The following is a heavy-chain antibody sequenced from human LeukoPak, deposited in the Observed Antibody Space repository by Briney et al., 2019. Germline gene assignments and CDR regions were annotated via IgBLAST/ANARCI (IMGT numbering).Heavy chain of an antibody. CDR1: GYTFTDFS. CDR2: ISAYNGNT. V-gene: IGHV1-18*04. Sequence: ASVKVSCKTSGYTFTDFSIHWVRQAPGQGLEWMGWISAYNGNTNYAQKLQGRVTMTTDTSTSTAYMELRSLRSDDTAVYYCAIFGIAVAGFDYWGQGTLVTVSS. J-gene: IGHJ4*02. CDR3: AIFGIAVAGFDY. D-gene: IGHD6-19*01.